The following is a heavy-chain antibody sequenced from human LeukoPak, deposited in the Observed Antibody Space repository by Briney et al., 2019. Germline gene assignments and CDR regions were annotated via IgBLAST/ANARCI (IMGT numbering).Heavy chain of an antibody. V-gene: IGHV4-39*07. CDR2: ISYSGST. D-gene: IGHD6-6*01. CDR1: GGSVSSNRYH. CDR3: ARGATQLGIFDY. Sequence: PSETLSLTCTVSGGSVSSNRYHWGGIPQPPGGGLEWIGSISYSGSTYYNPSLKSRVTLSVDTSKKQFSLKQSSVTAADTAVYYCARGATQLGIFDYWGQGNLVTVSS. J-gene: IGHJ4*02.